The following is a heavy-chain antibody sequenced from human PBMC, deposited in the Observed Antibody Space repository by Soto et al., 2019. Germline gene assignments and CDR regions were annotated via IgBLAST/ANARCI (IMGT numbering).Heavy chain of an antibody. CDR2: INHSGST. J-gene: IGHJ6*02. V-gene: IGHV4-34*01. CDR3: ARRIAAHRFLGMDV. D-gene: IGHD6-6*01. Sequence: PSETLSLTCAVYGGSFSGYYWSWIRQPPGKGLEWIGEINHSGSTNYNPSLKSRVTISVDTSKNQFSLKLSSVTAADTAVYYCARRIAAHRFLGMDVWGQGTTVTVSS. CDR1: GGSFSGYY.